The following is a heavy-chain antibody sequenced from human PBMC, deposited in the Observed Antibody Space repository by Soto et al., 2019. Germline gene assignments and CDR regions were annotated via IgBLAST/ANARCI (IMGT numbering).Heavy chain of an antibody. D-gene: IGHD5-18*01. CDR1: GGSISSSNW. CDR2: IYYSGGT. CDR3: AGHPKTAMVFES. V-gene: IGHV4-4*02. Sequence: SETLSLTCAVSGGSISSSNWWSWIRQPPGKGLEWIGYIYYSGGTYYNPSLKSRVTISMDRSKRQVSLKLTSVSAADTAVYHCAGHPKTAMVFESWGQGTLVTVSS. J-gene: IGHJ4*02.